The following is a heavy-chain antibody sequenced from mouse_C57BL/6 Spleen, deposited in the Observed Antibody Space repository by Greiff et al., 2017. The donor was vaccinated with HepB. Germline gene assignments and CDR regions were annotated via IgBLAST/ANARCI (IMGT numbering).Heavy chain of an antibody. V-gene: IGHV1-26*01. J-gene: IGHJ4*01. CDR2: INPNNGGT. Sequence: EVQLQQSGPELVKPGASVKISCKASGYTFTDYYMNWVKQSHGKSLEWIGDINPNNGGTSYNQKFKGKATLTVDTSSSTAYMELRSLTSEDSAVYYCARQPHYYAMDYWGQGTSVTVSA. CDR3: ARQPHYYAMDY. D-gene: IGHD6-1*01. CDR1: GYTFTDYY.